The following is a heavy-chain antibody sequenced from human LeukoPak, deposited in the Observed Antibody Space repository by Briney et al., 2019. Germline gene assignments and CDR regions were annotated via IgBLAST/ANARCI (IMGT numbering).Heavy chain of an antibody. Sequence: GGSLRLSCAASGFTFSNYWMSWVRQAPGKGLEWVANIKQDGSEKYYVDSVKGRFTISRDNAKNSLYLQMNSLRAEDTAVYYCARRGYSSDWSFDYWGQGTLVTVSS. V-gene: IGHV3-7*01. J-gene: IGHJ4*02. D-gene: IGHD6-19*01. CDR1: GFTFSNYW. CDR2: IKQDGSEK. CDR3: ARRGYSSDWSFDY.